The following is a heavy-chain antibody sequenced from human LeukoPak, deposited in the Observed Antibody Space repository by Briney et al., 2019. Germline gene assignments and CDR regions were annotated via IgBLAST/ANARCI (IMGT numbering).Heavy chain of an antibody. CDR1: GGSISSYY. D-gene: IGHD6-19*01. CDR2: IYYSGST. V-gene: IGHV4-59*01. J-gene: IGHJ6*03. CDR3: ARGESGWAYYYYYYMDV. Sequence: PSETLSLTCTVSGGSISSYYWSWIRQPPGKGLEWIGYIYYSGSTNYNPSLKSRVTISVDTSKNQFSLKLSSVTAAGTAVYYCARGESGWAYYYYYYMDVWGKGTTVTVSS.